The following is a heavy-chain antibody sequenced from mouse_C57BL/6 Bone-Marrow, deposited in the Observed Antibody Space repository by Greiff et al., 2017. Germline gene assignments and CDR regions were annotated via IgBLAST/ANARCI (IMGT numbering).Heavy chain of an antibody. CDR2: IHPNSGST. D-gene: IGHD1-1*01. CDR1: GYTFTSYW. J-gene: IGHJ4*01. Sequence: QVQLQQPGAELVKPGASVKLSCKASGYTFTSYWMHWVTQRPGQGLEWIGMIHPNSGSTNYSEKSKSKATLTGDKSSSTAYMQLSSLTSEDSAVYYCGCIPMYYYGSSSYYYAMDYWGQGTSVSVSS. V-gene: IGHV1-64*01. CDR3: GCIPMYYYGSSSYYYAMDY.